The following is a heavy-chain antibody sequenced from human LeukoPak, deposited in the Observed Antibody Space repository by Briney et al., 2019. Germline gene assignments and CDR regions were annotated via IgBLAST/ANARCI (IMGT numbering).Heavy chain of an antibody. V-gene: IGHV4-4*02. D-gene: IGHD1-26*01. J-gene: IGHJ4*02. CDR2: VHLSGAS. CDR1: GGSILTTNW. Sequence: SETLSLTCAVSGGSILTTNWWSWVRQPPGKGLEWIGEVHLSGASNYNPSLKSRVNMSIDKSKNQLSLELTSVTAADTTIYYCTRESGAFSPFGFWGQGTLVTVSS. CDR3: TRESGAFSPFGF.